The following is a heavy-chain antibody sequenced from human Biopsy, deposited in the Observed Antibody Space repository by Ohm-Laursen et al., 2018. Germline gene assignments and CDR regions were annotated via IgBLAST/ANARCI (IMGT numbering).Heavy chain of an antibody. V-gene: IGHV1-2*02. CDR1: GYTFTAYF. D-gene: IGHD6-13*01. Sequence: ASVKASCKVSGYTFTAYFIHWVRQSPGQGLEWMGWIGPNSGATNYAQKFQGRVTMTGDTSISTAYMGLSRLTSDDTGVYYCVRDRGRQQGVRCRGDAFDMWGQGTMVTASS. CDR3: VRDRGRQQGVRCRGDAFDM. J-gene: IGHJ3*02. CDR2: IGPNSGAT.